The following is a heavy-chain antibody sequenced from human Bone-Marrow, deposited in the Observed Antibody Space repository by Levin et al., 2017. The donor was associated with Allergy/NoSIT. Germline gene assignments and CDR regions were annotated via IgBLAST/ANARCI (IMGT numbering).Heavy chain of an antibody. CDR1: GFTFSDHY. Sequence: PGGSLRLSCAASGFTFSDHYMDWVRQAPGKGLEWVGRTRNKANSYTTEYAASVKGRFTISRDDSKNSLYLQMNSLKTEDTAVYYCARGEEHSGYDGFHYYGMDVWGQGTTVTVSS. J-gene: IGHJ6*02. CDR3: ARGEEHSGYDGFHYYGMDV. D-gene: IGHD5-12*01. CDR2: TRNKANSYTT. V-gene: IGHV3-72*01.